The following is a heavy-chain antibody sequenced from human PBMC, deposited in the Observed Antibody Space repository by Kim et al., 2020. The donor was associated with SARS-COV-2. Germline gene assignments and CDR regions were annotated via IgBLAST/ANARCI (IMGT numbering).Heavy chain of an antibody. CDR3: ARERSGGYAFDI. CDR1: GFTFSSYE. J-gene: IGHJ3*02. Sequence: GGSLRLSCAASGFTFSSYEMHWVRQAPGKGLEWVSYISGRGGTIYYADSVKGRFTISRDNAKNSLFLQMNSLRAEDTAVYYCARERSGGYAFDIWGQGT. D-gene: IGHD2-15*01. V-gene: IGHV3-48*03. CDR2: ISGRGGTI.